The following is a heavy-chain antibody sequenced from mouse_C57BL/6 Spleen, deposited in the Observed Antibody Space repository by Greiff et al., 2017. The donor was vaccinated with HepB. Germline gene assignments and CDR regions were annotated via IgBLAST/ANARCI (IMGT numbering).Heavy chain of an antibody. Sequence: QVQLQQPGAELVKPGASVKMSCKASGYTFTSYWITWVKQRPGQGLEWIGDIYPGSGSTNYNEKFKSKATLTVDTSSSTAYMQLSSLTSEDSAVYYCARHRRYVNYYWYFDVWGTGTTVTVSS. V-gene: IGHV1-55*01. D-gene: IGHD2-10*02. J-gene: IGHJ1*03. CDR3: ARHRRYVNYYWYFDV. CDR1: GYTFTSYW. CDR2: IYPGSGST.